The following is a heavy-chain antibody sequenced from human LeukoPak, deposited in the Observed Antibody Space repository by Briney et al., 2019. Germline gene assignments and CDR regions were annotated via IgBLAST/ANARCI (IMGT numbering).Heavy chain of an antibody. J-gene: IGHJ4*02. Sequence: SETLSLTCTVSGGSISSSSYYWGWIRQPPGKGLEWIGSIYYSGSTYYNSSLKSRVTISVDTSKNQFSLKLSSVTAADTAVYYCARDPGWLDFDYWGQGTLVTVSS. CDR3: ARDPGWLDFDY. D-gene: IGHD5-12*01. CDR2: IYYSGST. V-gene: IGHV4-39*02. CDR1: GGSISSSSYY.